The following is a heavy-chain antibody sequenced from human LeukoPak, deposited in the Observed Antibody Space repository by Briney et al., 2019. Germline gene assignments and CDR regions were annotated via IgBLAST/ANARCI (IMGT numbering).Heavy chain of an antibody. CDR3: ARVYDFWSGTYGMDV. CDR2: MNPNSGNT. D-gene: IGHD3-3*01. Sequence: ASVKVSCKASGYTFTSYGINWVRQATGQGLEWMGWMNPNSGNTGYAQKFQGRVTMTRNTSISTAYMELSSLRSEDTAVYYCARVYDFWSGTYGMDVWGQGTTVTVSS. V-gene: IGHV1-8*02. J-gene: IGHJ6*02. CDR1: GYTFTSYG.